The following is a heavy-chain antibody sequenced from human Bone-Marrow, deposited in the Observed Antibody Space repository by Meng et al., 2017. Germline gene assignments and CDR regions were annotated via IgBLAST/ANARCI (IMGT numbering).Heavy chain of an antibody. Sequence: ASVKVSCKASGYTFTSYGISWVRQAPGQGLEWMGIINPSGGSTSYAQKFQGRVTMTRDTSTSTVYMELSSLRSEDTAVYYCARALPGIAAAGRLDYWGQGTLVTVSS. CDR3: ARALPGIAAAGRLDY. CDR2: INPSGGST. CDR1: GYTFTSYG. V-gene: IGHV1-46*01. D-gene: IGHD6-13*01. J-gene: IGHJ4*02.